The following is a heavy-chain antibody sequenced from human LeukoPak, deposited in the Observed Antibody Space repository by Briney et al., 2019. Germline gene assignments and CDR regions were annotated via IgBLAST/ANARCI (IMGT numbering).Heavy chain of an antibody. J-gene: IGHJ6*03. V-gene: IGHV4-30-4*01. Sequence: KPSETLSLTCTVSGGSISSGDYYWSWIRQPPGKGLEWIGYIYYSGSTYYNPSLKSRVTISVDTSKNQFSLKLSSVTAADTAVYYCARQGNKRNYMDVWGKGTTVTVSS. D-gene: IGHD2/OR15-2a*01. CDR3: ARQGNKRNYMDV. CDR1: GGSISSGDYY. CDR2: IYYSGST.